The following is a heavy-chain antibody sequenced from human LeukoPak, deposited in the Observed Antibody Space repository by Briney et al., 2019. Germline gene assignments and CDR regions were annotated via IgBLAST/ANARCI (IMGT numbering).Heavy chain of an antibody. D-gene: IGHD3-10*01. Sequence: SETLSLTCTVSGSSISSYYWSWIRQPAGKGLEWIGCICTSGSTNYNPSLKSRVTMSVDTSKNQFSLKLSSVTAADTAVYYCARGSSKVRGRIGGQFDPWGQGTLVTVSS. CDR3: ARGSSKVRGRIGGQFDP. V-gene: IGHV4-4*07. CDR1: GSSISSYY. J-gene: IGHJ5*02. CDR2: ICTSGST.